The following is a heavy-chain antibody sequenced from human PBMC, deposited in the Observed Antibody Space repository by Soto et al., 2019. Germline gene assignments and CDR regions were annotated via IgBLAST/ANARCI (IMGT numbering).Heavy chain of an antibody. Sequence: GGSLRLSCAASGFTFSSYGMHWVRQAPGKGLEWVAVIWYDGSNKYYADSVKGRFTISRDNSKNTLYLQMNSLRAEDTAVYYCAREDIVVVPAAIFGARPSYYYYYGMDVWGQGTTVTVSS. J-gene: IGHJ6*02. V-gene: IGHV3-33*01. CDR1: GFTFSSYG. D-gene: IGHD2-2*01. CDR3: AREDIVVVPAAIFGARPSYYYYYGMDV. CDR2: IWYDGSNK.